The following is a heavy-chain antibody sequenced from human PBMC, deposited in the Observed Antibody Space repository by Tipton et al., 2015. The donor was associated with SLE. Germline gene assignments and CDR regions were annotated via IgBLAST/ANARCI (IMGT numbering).Heavy chain of an antibody. Sequence: TLSLTCTVSGGSISSFHWSWIRQPPGKGLEWIGYIYYSGSTNYNPSLKSRVTISVDTSKNQFSLKLSSVTAADTAVYYCARGGILPSYYFDCWGQGTLVTVSS. V-gene: IGHV4-59*08. CDR3: ARGGILPSYYFDC. CDR2: IYYSGST. D-gene: IGHD3-16*01. CDR1: GGSISSFH. J-gene: IGHJ4*02.